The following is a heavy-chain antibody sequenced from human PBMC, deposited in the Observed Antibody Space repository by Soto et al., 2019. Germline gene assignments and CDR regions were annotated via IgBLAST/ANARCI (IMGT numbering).Heavy chain of an antibody. CDR3: TTDLPWSYGALGY. CDR2: IKEDGSER. V-gene: IGHV3-7*05. D-gene: IGHD1-26*01. CDR1: GFTFSSYW. J-gene: IGHJ4*02. Sequence: GGSLRLSCAASGFTFSSYWMSWVRQAPGKGLEWVANIKEDGSERYYVDSVKGRFTISRDNAKNSLYLQMNSLKTEDTAMYYCTTDLPWSYGALGYWGQGTLVTVSS.